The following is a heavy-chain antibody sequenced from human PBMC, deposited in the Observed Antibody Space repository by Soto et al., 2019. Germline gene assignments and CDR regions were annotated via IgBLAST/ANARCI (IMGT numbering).Heavy chain of an antibody. V-gene: IGHV4-31*03. CDR3: ARQSYCGGDCYSDYFDY. J-gene: IGHJ4*02. Sequence: QVQLQESGPGLVKPSQTLSLTCTVSGGSISSGGYYWSWIRQHPGKGLEWIGYIYYSGSTYYNPSLKSRVTISVDPSKNQFSLKLSSVTAADTAVYYCARQSYCGGDCYSDYFDYWGQGTLVTVSS. CDR2: IYYSGST. CDR1: GGSISSGGYY. D-gene: IGHD2-21*02.